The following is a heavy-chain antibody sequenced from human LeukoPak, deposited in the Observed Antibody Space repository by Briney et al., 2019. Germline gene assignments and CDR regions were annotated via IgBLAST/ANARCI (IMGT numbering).Heavy chain of an antibody. CDR2: LNPSGGST. J-gene: IGHJ4*02. Sequence: ASVKVSCKASGYTFTTYFMHWVRQAPGQGLEWMGILNPSGGSTSYAQKFQGRVTMTRDTSTSTAYMELRSLRSDDTAVYYCARDCDGYYDSSAQDYWGQGTLVTVSS. D-gene: IGHD3-22*01. V-gene: IGHV1-46*01. CDR1: GYTFTTYF. CDR3: ARDCDGYYDSSAQDY.